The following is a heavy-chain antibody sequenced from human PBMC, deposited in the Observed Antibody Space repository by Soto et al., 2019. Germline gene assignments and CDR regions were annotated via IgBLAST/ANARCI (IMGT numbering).Heavy chain of an antibody. V-gene: IGHV3-30-3*01. D-gene: IGHD3-3*01. CDR1: NFVFSVYS. CDR2: ISYDGGNK. CDR3: AIDKDQYAFWGGALDS. Sequence: QLVESGGGVVQPERSLKLSCTASNFVFSVYSLHWVRQAPGKGLEWVALISYDGGNKYYADSVKGRFTISRDKSKNTLYPQMHSVGCEDTAVYYCAIDKDQYAFWGGALDSWGQGTLVTVSS. J-gene: IGHJ4*02.